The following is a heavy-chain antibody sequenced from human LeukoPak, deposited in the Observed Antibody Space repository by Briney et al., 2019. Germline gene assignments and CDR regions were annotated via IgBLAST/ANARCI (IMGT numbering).Heavy chain of an antibody. D-gene: IGHD3-10*01. J-gene: IGHJ6*03. CDR3: ARHPARGLYYYYMDV. CDR1: GGSISSSSYY. Sequence: PWETLSLTCTVSGGSISSSSYYWGWIRQPPGKGLEWIGSIYYSGSTYYNPSLKSRVTISVDTSKNQFSLKLSSVTAADTAVYYCARHPARGLYYYYMDVWGKGTTVTVSS. V-gene: IGHV4-39*01. CDR2: IYYSGST.